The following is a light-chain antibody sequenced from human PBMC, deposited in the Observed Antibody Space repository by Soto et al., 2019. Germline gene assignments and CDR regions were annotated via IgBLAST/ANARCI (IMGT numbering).Light chain of an antibody. CDR1: QSALSSSNNKNY. J-gene: IGKJ1*01. V-gene: IGKV4-1*01. Sequence: DIVMTQSPDSLAVSLGERATINCKSSQSALSSSNNKNYLTWYQQKLGQPPRLLIYWASTRESGVPDRFSGSGSGADFTLTINSLQAEDVAVYYCQQYYSTPWTFGQGTKVEIK. CDR2: WAS. CDR3: QQYYSTPWT.